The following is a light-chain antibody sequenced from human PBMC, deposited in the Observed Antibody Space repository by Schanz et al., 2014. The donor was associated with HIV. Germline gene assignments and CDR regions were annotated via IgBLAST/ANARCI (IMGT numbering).Light chain of an antibody. V-gene: IGKV3-11*01. CDR1: QSVSTM. Sequence: EVVMTQSPATLSVPPGGTVTLSCRASQSVSTMLDWFQQKPGQAPRLLIYRISTRATGIPARFSGSGSGTEFTLTISSLEPEDFAVYYCQQGGSWPLTFGGGTTVEIK. J-gene: IGKJ4*01. CDR3: QQGGSWPLT. CDR2: RIS.